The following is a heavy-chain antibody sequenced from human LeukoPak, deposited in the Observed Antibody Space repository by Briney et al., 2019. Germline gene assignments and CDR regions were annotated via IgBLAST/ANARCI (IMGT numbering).Heavy chain of an antibody. CDR2: IYYSGST. Sequence: SETLSLTCTVSGGSISSSSYYWGWIRQPPGKGLEWIGSIYYSGSTYYNPSLKSRVTISVDTSKNQFSLKLSSVTAADTAVYYCARHGAAAGKNWFDPWGQGTLVNVSP. D-gene: IGHD6-13*01. J-gene: IGHJ5*02. CDR1: GGSISSSSYY. CDR3: ARHGAAAGKNWFDP. V-gene: IGHV4-39*01.